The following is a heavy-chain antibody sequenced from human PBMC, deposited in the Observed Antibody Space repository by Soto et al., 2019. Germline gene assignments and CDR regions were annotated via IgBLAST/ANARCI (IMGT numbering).Heavy chain of an antibody. Sequence: PSETLSLTCTVSGGAISSYYWSWIRQPPGKGLEWIGYIYYSGSTNYNPSLKSRVTISVDTSKNQFSLKLSSVTAADTAVYYCERLYSSYAPFDYCGQGTLVTVSS. D-gene: IGHD6-6*01. CDR1: GGAISSYY. J-gene: IGHJ4*02. V-gene: IGHV4-59*08. CDR2: IYYSGST. CDR3: ERLYSSYAPFDY.